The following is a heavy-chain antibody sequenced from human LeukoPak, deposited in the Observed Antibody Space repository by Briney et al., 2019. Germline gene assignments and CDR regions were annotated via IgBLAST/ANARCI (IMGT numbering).Heavy chain of an antibody. CDR3: ASVEIAAAGNGAFDI. CDR1: GGSISSYY. V-gene: IGHV4-59*01. D-gene: IGHD6-13*01. J-gene: IGHJ3*02. CDR2: IYYSGST. Sequence: SETLSLTCTVSGGSISSYYWSWIRQPPGKGLEWIGYIYYSGSTNYNPSLKSRVTISVDTSKNQFSLKLSSVTAADTAVYYCASVEIAAAGNGAFDIWGQGTMVTVSS.